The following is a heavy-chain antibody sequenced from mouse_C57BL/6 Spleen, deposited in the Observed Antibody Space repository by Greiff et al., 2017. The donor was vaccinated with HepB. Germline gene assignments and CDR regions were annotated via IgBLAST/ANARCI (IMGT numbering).Heavy chain of an antibody. CDR2: INPSNGGT. Sequence: QVQLQQPGTELVKPGASVKLSCKASGYTFTSYWMHWVKQRPGQGLEWIGNINPSNGGTNYNEKFKSKATLTVDKSSSTAYMQLSSLTSEDSAVYDCASTTVVATGYFDYWGQGTTLTVSS. CDR1: GYTFTSYW. CDR3: ASTTVVATGYFDY. D-gene: IGHD1-1*01. J-gene: IGHJ2*01. V-gene: IGHV1-53*01.